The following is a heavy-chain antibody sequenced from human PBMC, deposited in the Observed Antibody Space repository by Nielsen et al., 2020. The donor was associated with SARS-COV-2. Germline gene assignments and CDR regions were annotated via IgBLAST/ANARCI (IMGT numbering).Heavy chain of an antibody. CDR3: ARDIRIVGASNWFDP. V-gene: IGHV3-33*08. D-gene: IGHD1-26*01. CDR2: ISYDGRNK. Sequence: GESLKISCAASGFTFSSYSMNWVRQAPGKGLEWVAVISYDGRNKYYADSVKGRFTISRDNSKITLDLQMNSLRGEDTAVYYCARDIRIVGASNWFDPWGQGTLVTVSS. CDR1: GFTFSSYS. J-gene: IGHJ5*02.